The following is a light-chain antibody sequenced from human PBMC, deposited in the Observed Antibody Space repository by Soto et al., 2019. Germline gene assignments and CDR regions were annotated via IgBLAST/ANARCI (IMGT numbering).Light chain of an antibody. CDR1: SGDVGGYNY. V-gene: IGLV2-14*01. CDR2: DVS. Sequence: QSALTQPASVSGSPGQSITISCTGTSGDVGGYNYVSWYQQHPDKAPKLMIYDVSNRPSGVSNRFSGSKSGNTASLTISGLQAEDEADYYCSSYTSSSTRVFGGGTKVTVL. CDR3: SSYTSSSTRV. J-gene: IGLJ3*02.